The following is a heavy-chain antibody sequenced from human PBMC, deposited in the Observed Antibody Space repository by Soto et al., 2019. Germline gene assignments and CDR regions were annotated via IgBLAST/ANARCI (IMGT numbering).Heavy chain of an antibody. D-gene: IGHD3-9*01. Sequence: QLQLQESGPGLVKPSETLSLTCTVSGGSISSSSYYWGWIRQPPGKGLEWIGSIYYSGSTYYNPSLKSRVTISVDTSKNQFSLKLSSVTAADTAVYYCARQDPRPYYDILTGYSNWFDPWGQGTLVTVSS. CDR3: ARQDPRPYYDILTGYSNWFDP. CDR1: GGSISSSSYY. J-gene: IGHJ5*02. CDR2: IYYSGST. V-gene: IGHV4-39*01.